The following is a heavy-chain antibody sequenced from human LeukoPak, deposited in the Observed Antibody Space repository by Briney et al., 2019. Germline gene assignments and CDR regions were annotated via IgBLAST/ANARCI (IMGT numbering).Heavy chain of an antibody. J-gene: IGHJ4*02. D-gene: IGHD6-13*01. CDR3: ARGEADLNFDY. CDR2: INPHSGGT. V-gene: IGHV1-2*02. Sequence: ASVKVSCKASGYTFTDYYLHWVRQAPGQGLEWMGWINPHSGGTHYAQKFQGRVTMTRDTSISTAYMELSSLRSDDTAVYYCARGEADLNFDYWGQGTLVTVSS. CDR1: GYTFTDYY.